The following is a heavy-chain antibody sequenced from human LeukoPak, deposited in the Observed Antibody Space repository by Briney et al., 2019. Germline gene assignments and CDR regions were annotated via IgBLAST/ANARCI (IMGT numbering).Heavy chain of an antibody. Sequence: GGSLRLSCAASGFTFTHYGIHWVRQAPGKGLEWVAVISWDGSSKNYVDSVKGRFTISRDNSKNTLYLQMSYLRVEDTAVYYCARDSTYYYDSGSSGPHYFDNWGQGTLVTVSS. CDR1: GFTFTHYG. D-gene: IGHD3-10*01. J-gene: IGHJ4*02. CDR2: ISWDGSSK. V-gene: IGHV3-30*03. CDR3: ARDSTYYYDSGSSGPHYFDN.